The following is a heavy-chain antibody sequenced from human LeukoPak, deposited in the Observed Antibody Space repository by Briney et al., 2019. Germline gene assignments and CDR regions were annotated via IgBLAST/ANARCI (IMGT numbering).Heavy chain of an antibody. CDR3: ARGSPTVTIDY. CDR2: INHSGST. D-gene: IGHD4-17*01. J-gene: IGHJ4*02. V-gene: IGHV4-34*01. CDR1: GGSFSGYY. Sequence: SETLSLTCAVYGGSFSGYYWSWIRQPPGKGLEWIGEINHSGSTNYNPSLKSRVTISVDTSKNQFSLKLSSVTAADTAVYYRARGSPTVTIDYWGQGTLVTVSS.